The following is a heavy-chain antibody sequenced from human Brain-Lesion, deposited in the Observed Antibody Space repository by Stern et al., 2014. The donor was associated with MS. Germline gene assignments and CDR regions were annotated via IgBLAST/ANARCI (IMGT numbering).Heavy chain of an antibody. J-gene: IGHJ4*02. V-gene: IGHV3-9*01. CDR1: GFTFDDYA. CDR3: ARDITGSSAYFAY. Sequence: QLVESGGDLVQPGRSLRLSCAAFGFTFDDYAMHWVRQAPGKGLEWVACIRWNSGTIGYADSVKGRFTTSRDNAYSSLYLQMNSLRPEDTALYYCARDITGSSAYFAYWGQGTLVTVSS. CDR2: IRWNSGTI. D-gene: IGHD1-14*01.